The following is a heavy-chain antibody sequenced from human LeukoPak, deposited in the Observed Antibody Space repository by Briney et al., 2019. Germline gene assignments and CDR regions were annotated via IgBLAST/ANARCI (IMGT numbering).Heavy chain of an antibody. D-gene: IGHD3-22*01. J-gene: IGHJ4*02. Sequence: SETLSLTCAVSGGSISSSNWWSWVRQPPGKGLEWIATIYYSGSTYYNPSLKSRVTISVDTSKNQFSLRLSSVTAADTAVYYCASSYNYDTSGYSYFDYWGQGTLVTVSS. CDR3: ASSYNYDTSGYSYFDY. CDR1: GGSISSSNW. CDR2: IYYSGST. V-gene: IGHV4-4*02.